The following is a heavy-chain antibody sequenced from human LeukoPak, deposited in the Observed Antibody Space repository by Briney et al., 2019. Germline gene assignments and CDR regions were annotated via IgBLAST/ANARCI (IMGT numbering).Heavy chain of an antibody. CDR1: EFTFSSYS. CDR3: ARTPDY. J-gene: IGHJ4*02. V-gene: IGHV4-34*01. Sequence: GSLRLSCAASEFTFSSYSMNWVRQPPGKGLEWIGEINHSGSTNYNPSLKSRVTISVDTSKNQFSLKLSSVTAADTAVYYCARTPDYWGQGTLVTVSS. CDR2: INHSGST.